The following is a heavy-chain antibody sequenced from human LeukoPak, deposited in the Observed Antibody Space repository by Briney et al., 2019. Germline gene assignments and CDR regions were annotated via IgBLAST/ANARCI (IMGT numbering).Heavy chain of an antibody. D-gene: IGHD5-24*01. Sequence: GGSLRLSCVASGCSINSYEMNWVRQAPGKGLEWVSYISNSGSTIYYADSVEGRFTISRDNANNSMYLQMSSLRAEDTAIYYCTKTGDGYNSVFALGLDPWGQGTLVTVSS. CDR3: TKTGDGYNSVFALGLDP. J-gene: IGHJ5*02. CDR2: ISNSGSTI. V-gene: IGHV3-48*03. CDR1: GCSINSYE.